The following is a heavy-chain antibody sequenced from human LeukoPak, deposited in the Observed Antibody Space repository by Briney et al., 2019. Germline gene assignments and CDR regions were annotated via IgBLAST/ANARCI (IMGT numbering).Heavy chain of an antibody. J-gene: IGHJ4*02. CDR2: IYYSGST. Sequence: SGTLSLTCTVSGGSISSYYWSWIRQPPGKGLEWIGYIYYSGSTNYNPSLKSRVTISVDTSKNQFSLKLSSVTAADTAVYYCARGGLWFGELSHFDYWGQGTLVTVSS. D-gene: IGHD3-10*01. CDR3: ARGGLWFGELSHFDY. V-gene: IGHV4-59*01. CDR1: GGSISSYY.